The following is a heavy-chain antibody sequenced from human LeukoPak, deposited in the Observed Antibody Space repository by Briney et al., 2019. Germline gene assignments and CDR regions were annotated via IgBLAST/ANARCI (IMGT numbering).Heavy chain of an antibody. CDR3: AKGQYCSGGSCPNYYFDY. Sequence: PGGSLRLSCAASGFTFSSYAMSWVRQAPGKGLGWVSAISGSGGSTYYADSVQGRFTIARDNSKNSLYLQMNSLRAEDTAVYSCAKGQYCSGGSCPNYYFDYWGQGTLVTVSS. V-gene: IGHV3-23*01. J-gene: IGHJ4*02. CDR1: GFTFSSYA. D-gene: IGHD2-15*01. CDR2: ISGSGGST.